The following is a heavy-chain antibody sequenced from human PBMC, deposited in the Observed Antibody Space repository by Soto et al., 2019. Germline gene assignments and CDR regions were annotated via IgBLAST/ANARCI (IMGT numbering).Heavy chain of an antibody. CDR2: TYYRSKWYN. Sequence: TLSLTCAIPGDSVSSNSAASNWIRQSPSRGLEWLGRTYYRSKWYNDYAVSVKSRITINPDTSKNQFSLQLNSVTPEDTAVYYCETEGLGPGAFDIWGQGTMVTVSS. CDR3: ETEGLGPGAFDI. CDR1: GDSVSSNSAA. J-gene: IGHJ3*02. D-gene: IGHD2-21*02. V-gene: IGHV6-1*01.